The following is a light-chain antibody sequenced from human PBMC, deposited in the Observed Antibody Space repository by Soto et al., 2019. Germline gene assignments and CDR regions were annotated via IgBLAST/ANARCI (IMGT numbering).Light chain of an antibody. V-gene: IGKV1-5*01. J-gene: IGKJ1*01. CDR2: HVS. CDR1: QTINNW. Sequence: DIPMTQSPSTLSASVGDRVTIACRARQTINNWSAWYQQKPGKAPKILIYHVSTLASGVTSSFRRSVSGREFTLTLDSQQTYYFATYYCQQDNTYSSFGQGTKVEIK. CDR3: QQDNTYSS.